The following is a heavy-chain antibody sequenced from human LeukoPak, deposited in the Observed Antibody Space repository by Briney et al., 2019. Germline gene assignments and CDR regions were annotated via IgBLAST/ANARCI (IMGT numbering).Heavy chain of an antibody. CDR1: GGTFSSYT. CDR2: IIPILVIA. CDR3: ARGGSGYSYGYVDY. V-gene: IGHV1-69*02. D-gene: IGHD5-18*01. J-gene: IGHJ4*02. Sequence: SVKVSCKASGGTFSSYTISWVRQAPGQGLEWMGRIIPILVIANYAQKFQGRVTITADKSTSTAYMELSSLRSEDTAVYYCARGGSGYSYGYVDYWGQGTLVTVSS.